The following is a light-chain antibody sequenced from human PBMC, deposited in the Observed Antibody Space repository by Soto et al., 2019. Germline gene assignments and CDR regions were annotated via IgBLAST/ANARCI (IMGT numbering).Light chain of an antibody. CDR2: DAS. Sequence: IPMTQSPSSMSASXGDRVTIPCQARADIGNSLHGYQQKLGXAPKLXIYDASNLETGVTSRFSGSGSGKDFTFTISSLPPEDIATYDCQQYSHLITFGQGTRLDIK. V-gene: IGKV1-33*01. J-gene: IGKJ5*01. CDR3: QQYSHLIT. CDR1: ADIGNS.